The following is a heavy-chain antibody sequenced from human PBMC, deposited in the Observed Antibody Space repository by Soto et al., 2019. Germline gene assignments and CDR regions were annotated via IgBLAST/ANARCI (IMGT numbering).Heavy chain of an antibody. CDR1: GFTFSSYW. Sequence: EVQLVESGGGLVQPGGSLRLSCAASGFTFSSYWMTWVRQAPGKGLEWVANIKQDESKRYYVDSVEGRFTICRDNAKNLLFLQMNRPRAEDTAVYYRGGGSSPLDSSRWLEGFDIWGQGTMVTVSS. CDR2: IKQDESKR. CDR3: GGGSSPLDSSRWLEGFDI. V-gene: IGHV3-7*05. J-gene: IGHJ3*02. D-gene: IGHD6-13*01.